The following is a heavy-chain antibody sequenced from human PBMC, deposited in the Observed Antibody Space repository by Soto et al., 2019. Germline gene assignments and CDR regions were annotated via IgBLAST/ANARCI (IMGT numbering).Heavy chain of an antibody. CDR1: GDTFNFYS. CDR3: ATIYGSGYRAFDF. V-gene: IGHV1-69*04. D-gene: IGHD3-10*01. J-gene: IGHJ4*02. Sequence: QVQLVQSGAEVKRPGSSVKVSCKASGDTFNFYSINWLRQAPGLGLEWMGRVNPILSMSNYAQRFQGRVTMTSNHPTSTASMDLTGLRSEDTAIYSCATIYGSGYRAFDFWGQGALVTVSS. CDR2: VNPILSMS.